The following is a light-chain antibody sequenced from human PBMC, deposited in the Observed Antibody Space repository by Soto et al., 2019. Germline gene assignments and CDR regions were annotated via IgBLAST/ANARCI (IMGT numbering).Light chain of an antibody. J-gene: IGKJ1*01. V-gene: IGKV1-5*03. CDR3: QHYNSYSDA. CDR1: QTISSW. CDR2: KAS. Sequence: DIQMTQSPSTLSGSVGDRVTITCRASQTISSWLAWYQQKPGKAPKLLIYKASTLKSGVPTRFSGSGSGTKFSLTSSSLQPDDFATDYCQHYNSYSDAVGQGTKVDSK.